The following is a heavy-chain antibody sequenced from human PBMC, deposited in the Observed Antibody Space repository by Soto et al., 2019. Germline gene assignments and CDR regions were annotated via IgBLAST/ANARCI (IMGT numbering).Heavy chain of an antibody. CDR3: AGGVPTYY. D-gene: IGHD3-16*01. V-gene: IGHV3-53*01. CDR2: IYSGGST. CDR1: DFTVSSNY. J-gene: IGHJ4*02. Sequence: EVQLVESGGGLIQPGGSLRLSCAASDFTVSSNYMSWVRQAPGKGLEWVSVIYSGGSTYYADSVKGRFTISRDNSKNTLYLQMTPLRPSYTAVYYFAGGVPTYYWGQGTLVTVSS.